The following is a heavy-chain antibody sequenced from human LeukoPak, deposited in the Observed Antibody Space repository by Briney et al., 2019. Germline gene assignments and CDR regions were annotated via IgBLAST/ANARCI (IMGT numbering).Heavy chain of an antibody. CDR3: ARLRTDPDCSGGSCYPRYYFDY. Sequence: SSETLSLTCTVSGGSISSYYWSWIRQPPGKGLEWIGYIYYSGSTNYNPSLKSRVTISVDTSKNQFSLKLSSVTAADTAVYYCARLRTDPDCSGGSCYPRYYFDYWGQGTLVTVSS. D-gene: IGHD2-15*01. J-gene: IGHJ4*02. CDR1: GGSISSYY. V-gene: IGHV4-59*08. CDR2: IYYSGST.